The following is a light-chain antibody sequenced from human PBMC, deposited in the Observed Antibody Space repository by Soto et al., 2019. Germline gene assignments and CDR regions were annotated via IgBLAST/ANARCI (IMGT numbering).Light chain of an antibody. J-gene: IGKJ1*01. CDR2: DAS. CDR1: QNISNF. V-gene: IGKV1-39*01. CDR3: QQSYVTPRT. Sequence: DIQMTQSPSSLSASVGDRVTIPCRASQNISNFLNWYQQHPGKAPKPLIYDASNLQSGVPSRFTGSGSGTAFNLTISSLPPEDFATYYCQQSYVTPRTFGPGTKVDIK.